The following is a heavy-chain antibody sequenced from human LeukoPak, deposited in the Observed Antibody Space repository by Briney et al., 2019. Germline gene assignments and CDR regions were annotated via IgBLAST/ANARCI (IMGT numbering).Heavy chain of an antibody. CDR2: FDPEDGET. Sequence: GASVKVSCKVSGYTLTELSMHWVRQAPGKGLEWMGGFDPEDGETIYAQKFQGRVTMTEDTSTDTAYMELSSLRSEDTAVYYCATDPRYVRRRRPAMDVWGQGTTVTVSS. CDR1: GYTLTELS. V-gene: IGHV1-24*01. D-gene: IGHD3-16*01. J-gene: IGHJ6*02. CDR3: ATDPRYVRRRRPAMDV.